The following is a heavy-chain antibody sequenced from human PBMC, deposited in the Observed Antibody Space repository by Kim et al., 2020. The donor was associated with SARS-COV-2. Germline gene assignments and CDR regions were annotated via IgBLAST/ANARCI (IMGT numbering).Heavy chain of an antibody. CDR3: ARGRGVGRPSASDY. CDR2: INHSGST. V-gene: IGHV4-34*01. J-gene: IGHJ4*02. CDR1: GGSFSGYY. Sequence: TLSLTCAVYGGSFSGYYWSWIRQPPGNGLEWIGEINHSGSTNYNPSLKSRVTISVDTSKNQFSLKLSSVTAADTAVYYCARGRGVGRPSASDYWGQGTLVTVSS. D-gene: IGHD3-10*01.